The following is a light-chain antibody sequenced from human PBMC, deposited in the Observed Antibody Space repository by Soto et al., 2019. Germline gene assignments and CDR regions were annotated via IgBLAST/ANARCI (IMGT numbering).Light chain of an antibody. CDR1: SGHSSYI. CDR2: LEGRGSY. Sequence: QSVLTQSSSASASLGSSVKLTCTLSSGHSSYIIAWHQQQPGKAPRYLMNLEGRGSYNKGSGIPDRFSGSSSGPDRYLTISNLQFEDEADYYCETWHSNTWVFGGGTKVTVL. J-gene: IGLJ3*02. V-gene: IGLV4-60*02. CDR3: ETWHSNTWV.